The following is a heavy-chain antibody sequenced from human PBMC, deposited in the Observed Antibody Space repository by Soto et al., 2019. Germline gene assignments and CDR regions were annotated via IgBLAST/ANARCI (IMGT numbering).Heavy chain of an antibody. CDR2: ISSSSSYI. J-gene: IGHJ4*02. D-gene: IGHD3-22*01. Sequence: KPGGSLRLSCAASGFTFSSYSMSWVRQAPGKGLEWVSSISSSSSYIYYADSVKGRFTISRDNAKNSLYLQMNSLRAEDTAVYYCARAIEWLLPHLDYWGQGTLVTVSS. CDR1: GFTFSSYS. V-gene: IGHV3-21*01. CDR3: ARAIEWLLPHLDY.